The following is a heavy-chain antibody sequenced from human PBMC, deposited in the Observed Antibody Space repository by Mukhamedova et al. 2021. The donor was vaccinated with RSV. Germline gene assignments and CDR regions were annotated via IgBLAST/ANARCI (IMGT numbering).Heavy chain of an antibody. CDR2: IPSSGI. D-gene: IGHD6-19*01. J-gene: IGHJ5*02. CDR3: ARGDTPYSSNWFDP. Sequence: VFSIPSSGINAEYMGKGRFTISRDNAKNSLYLQMNSLRAEDTAVYYCARGDTPYSSNWFDPWGQGTLVTVSS. V-gene: IGHV3-69-1*01.